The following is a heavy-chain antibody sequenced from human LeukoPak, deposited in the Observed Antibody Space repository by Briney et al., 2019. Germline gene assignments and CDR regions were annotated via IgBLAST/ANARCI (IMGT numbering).Heavy chain of an antibody. CDR1: GFTFSSFT. CDR2: IGGRGGST. D-gene: IGHD2-2*01. V-gene: IGHV3-23*01. CDR3: ARSPTAINGYFDP. J-gene: IGHJ5*02. Sequence: GGSLRLSCAASGFTFSSFTMTWVRQAPGKGLEWVSAIGGRGGSTYYADFLEGRFTISRDNSKNTLYLQMNSLRADDTAVYYCARSPTAINGYFDPWGQGTLVTVSS.